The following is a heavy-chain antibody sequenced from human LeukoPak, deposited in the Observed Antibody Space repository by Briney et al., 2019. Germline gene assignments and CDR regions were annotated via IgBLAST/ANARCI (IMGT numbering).Heavy chain of an antibody. J-gene: IGHJ4*02. V-gene: IGHV1-2*02. CDR2: INPNSGGT. CDR3: ARVYYYDSSGYEYYFDY. Sequence: ASVKVSCKASGYTFTDYYIHWVRQAPGQGLEWMGWINPNSGGTNYAQKFQGRVTMTRDTSISTAYMELSRLTSDDTAVYYCARVYYYDSSGYEYYFDYWGQGTLVTVSS. CDR1: GYTFTDYY. D-gene: IGHD3-22*01.